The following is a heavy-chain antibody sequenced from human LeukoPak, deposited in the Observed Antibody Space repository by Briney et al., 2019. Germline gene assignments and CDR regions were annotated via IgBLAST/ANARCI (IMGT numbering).Heavy chain of an antibody. D-gene: IGHD4-11*01. CDR2: IYYSGST. CDR1: GGSISSSSYY. V-gene: IGHV4-39*01. Sequence: PSETLSLTCTVSGGSISSSSYYWGWIRQPPGKGLEWIGSIYYSGSTYYNPSLKSRVTISVDTSKNQFSLKLSSVTAADTAVYYCARLTNLQASDYWGQGTLVTVSS. CDR3: ARLTNLQASDY. J-gene: IGHJ4*02.